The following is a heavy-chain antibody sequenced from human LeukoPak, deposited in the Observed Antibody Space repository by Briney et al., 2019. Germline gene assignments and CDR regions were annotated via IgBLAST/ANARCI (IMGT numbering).Heavy chain of an antibody. CDR2: IYSGGTT. CDR1: GFTVSNNY. J-gene: IGHJ4*02. CDR3: ARSPDYDILADYFDY. Sequence: GGSLRLSCAASGFTVSNNYLHWVRQAPGKGLEWVSVIYSGGTTYYANSVKGRFTISRDNSKNTLFLQMNSLRPEDTAVYYCARSPDYDILADYFDYWGQGTLVTVSS. V-gene: IGHV3-66*02. D-gene: IGHD3-9*01.